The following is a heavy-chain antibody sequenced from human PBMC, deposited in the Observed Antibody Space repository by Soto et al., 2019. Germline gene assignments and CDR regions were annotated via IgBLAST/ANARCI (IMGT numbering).Heavy chain of an antibody. D-gene: IGHD4-17*01. CDR3: ARDLYGDYYYYGMDV. CDR2: IYYSGST. CDR1: CGSISSGGYY. J-gene: IGHJ6*02. Sequence: PSETLSLTCTVSCGSISSGGYYWSWIRQHPGKGLEWIGYIYYSGSTYYNPSLKSRVTISVDTSKNQFSLKLSSVTAADTAVYYCARDLYGDYYYYGMDVWGQGTTVTVSS. V-gene: IGHV4-31*03.